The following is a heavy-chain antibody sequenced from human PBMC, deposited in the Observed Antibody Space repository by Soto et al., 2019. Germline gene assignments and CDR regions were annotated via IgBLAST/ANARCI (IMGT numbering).Heavy chain of an antibody. J-gene: IGHJ4*02. D-gene: IGHD3-22*01. CDR1: GGTFSSYA. V-gene: IGHV1-69*01. Sequence: QVQLVQSGAEVKKPGSSVKVSCKASGGTFSSYAISWVRQAPGQGLEWMGGIIPIFGTANYAQKFQGRVTITADESTSTAYMELSSLRSEDTAVYYCARDRTPYYYDSSGYENCDYWGQGSLVTVSS. CDR3: ARDRTPYYYDSSGYENCDY. CDR2: IIPIFGTA.